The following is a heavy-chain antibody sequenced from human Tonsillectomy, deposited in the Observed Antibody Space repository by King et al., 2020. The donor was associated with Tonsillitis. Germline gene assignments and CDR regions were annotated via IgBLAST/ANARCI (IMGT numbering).Heavy chain of an antibody. Sequence: VQLVQSGAEVKKPGASVKVSCKASGYTFTGYYMHWVRQAPGQGLEWMGWINPNSGGTNYAQKFQDRVTMTRDTSISTAYMDLRRLRSDDTAVYYCTRGTTVTTLLYYYGTDVWGQGTTVTVSS. D-gene: IGHD4-17*01. V-gene: IGHV1-2*02. CDR1: GYTFTGYY. CDR3: TRGTTVTTLLYYYGTDV. J-gene: IGHJ6*02. CDR2: INPNSGGT.